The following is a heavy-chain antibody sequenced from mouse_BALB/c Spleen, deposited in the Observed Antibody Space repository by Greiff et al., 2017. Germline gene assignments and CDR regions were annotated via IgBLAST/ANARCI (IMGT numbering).Heavy chain of an antibody. CDR1: GYSITSGYY. CDR3: ARAGDFTTATVFAY. V-gene: IGHV3-6*02. Sequence: DVKLQESGPGLVKPSQSLSLTCSVTGYSITSGYYWNWIRQFPGNKLEWMGYISYDGSNNYNPSLKNRISITRDTSKNQFFLKLNSVTTEDTATYYCARAGDFTTATVFAYWGQGTLVTVSA. CDR2: ISYDGSN. J-gene: IGHJ3*01. D-gene: IGHD1-2*01.